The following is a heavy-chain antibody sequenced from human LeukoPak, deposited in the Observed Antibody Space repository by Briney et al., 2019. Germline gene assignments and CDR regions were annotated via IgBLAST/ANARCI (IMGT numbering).Heavy chain of an antibody. V-gene: IGHV4-61*02. CDR1: GGSISSGSYY. CDR2: IYTSGST. D-gene: IGHD1-26*01. CDR3: ARGIVGARVDFDY. Sequence: SETLSLTCTVSGGSISSGSYYWSWIRQPAGKGLEWIGRIYTSGSTNYNPSLKIRVTISVDTSKNQFSLKLSSVTAADTAVYYCARGIVGARVDFDYWGQGTLVTVSS. J-gene: IGHJ4*02.